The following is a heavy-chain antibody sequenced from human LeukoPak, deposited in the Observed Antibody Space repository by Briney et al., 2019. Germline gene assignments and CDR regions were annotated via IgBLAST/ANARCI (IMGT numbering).Heavy chain of an antibody. J-gene: IGHJ6*03. CDR2: IYYGGTT. Sequence: SETLSLTCTVSGGSITSSSYYWGWIRQPHGKGLEWIGNIYYGGTTYYNSSLKSRVTISEDTSKNRFSLILSSVTAADTAVYYYIDVWGKGTTVIVSS. V-gene: IGHV4-39*01. CDR1: GGSITSSSYY. CDR3: IDV.